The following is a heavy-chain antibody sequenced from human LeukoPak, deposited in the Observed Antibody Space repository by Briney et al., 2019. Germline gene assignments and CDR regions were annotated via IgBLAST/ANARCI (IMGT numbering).Heavy chain of an antibody. CDR2: INPSGGST. D-gene: IGHD7-27*01. J-gene: IGHJ4*02. Sequence: ASVKVSCKASGYTFTSYYMHWVRQAPGQGLEWMGIINPSGGSTSYAQKFQGRVTITADESTSTAYMELSSLRSEDTAVYYCTRGPPNWGYDFWGQGTLVTVSS. V-gene: IGHV1-46*01. CDR3: TRGPPNWGYDF. CDR1: GYTFTSYY.